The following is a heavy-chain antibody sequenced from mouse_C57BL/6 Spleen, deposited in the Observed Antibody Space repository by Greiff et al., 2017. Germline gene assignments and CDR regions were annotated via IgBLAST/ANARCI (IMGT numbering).Heavy chain of an antibody. J-gene: IGHJ2*01. D-gene: IGHD2-3*01. V-gene: IGHV1-7*01. CDR3: AREDYDGYEGFDY. CDR1: GYTFTSYW. CDR2: INPSSGYT. Sequence: QVQLQQPGAELAKPGASVKLSCKASGYTFTSYWMHWVKQRPGQGLEWIGYINPSSGYTKYNQKFKDKATLTADKSSSTAYMQLSSLTYEDSAVYYCAREDYDGYEGFDYWGQGTTLTVSS.